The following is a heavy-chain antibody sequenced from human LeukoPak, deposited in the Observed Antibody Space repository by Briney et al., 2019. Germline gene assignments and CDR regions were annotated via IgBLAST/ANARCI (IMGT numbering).Heavy chain of an antibody. CDR1: GFTFSSYW. J-gene: IGHJ4*02. Sequence: PGGSLRLSCAASGFTFSSYWMHWVRQAPGKGLVWVSRINTDGSGTTYADSVKGRFTISRDNAKNTLYLQMNSLRAEDTAVYYCATFSTITMIVGGVFDYWGQGTLVTVSS. D-gene: IGHD3-22*01. CDR2: INTDGSGT. V-gene: IGHV3-74*01. CDR3: ATFSTITMIVGGVFDY.